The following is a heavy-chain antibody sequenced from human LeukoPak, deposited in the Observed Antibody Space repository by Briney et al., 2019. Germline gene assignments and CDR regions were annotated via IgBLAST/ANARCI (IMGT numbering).Heavy chain of an antibody. J-gene: IGHJ4*02. CDR2: INHSGST. D-gene: IGHD2-15*01. CDR1: GGSISSYY. V-gene: IGHV4-34*01. Sequence: SETLSLTCTVTGGSISSYYWNWIRQPPGKGLEWIGEINHSGSTNYNPSLKSRVTISVDTSKNQFSLKLSSVTAADTAVYYCARGYCSGGSCYWSSGSYFDYWGQGTLVTVSS. CDR3: ARGYCSGGSCYWSSGSYFDY.